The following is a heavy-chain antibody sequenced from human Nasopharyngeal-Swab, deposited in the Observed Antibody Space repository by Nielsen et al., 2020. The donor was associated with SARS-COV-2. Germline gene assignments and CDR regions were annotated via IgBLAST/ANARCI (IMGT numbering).Heavy chain of an antibody. CDR2: IYSGGST. J-gene: IGHJ6*03. V-gene: IGHV3-53*01. Sequence: IRYHPGQGLVWVSVIYSGGSTYYADSVKGRFTISRDYSKNTLYLQMNSLRAEDTAVYYCARTQYYDILTGYYYYYYYMDVWGKGTTVTVSS. CDR3: ARTQYYDILTGYYYYYYYMDV. D-gene: IGHD3-9*01.